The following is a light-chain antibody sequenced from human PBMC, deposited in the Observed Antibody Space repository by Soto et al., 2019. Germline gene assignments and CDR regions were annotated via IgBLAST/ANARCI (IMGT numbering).Light chain of an antibody. CDR3: SSYTSSSTPYV. Sequence: QSALTQPASVSGSPGQSTTISCTGTSSDVGGYNYVSWYQQHPVKAPKLMIYDVTNRPSGVSDRFSGSKSGNTASLTISGLQAEDEADYYCSSYTSSSTPYVFGTGTKLTVL. V-gene: IGLV2-14*01. CDR1: SSDVGGYNY. CDR2: DVT. J-gene: IGLJ1*01.